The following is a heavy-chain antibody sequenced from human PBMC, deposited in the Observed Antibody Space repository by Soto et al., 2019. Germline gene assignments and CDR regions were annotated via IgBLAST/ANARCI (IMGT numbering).Heavy chain of an antibody. CDR1: GFTFSSYS. Sequence: EVQLVESGGGLVQPGGSLRLSCAASGFTFSSYSMNWVRQAPGKGLEWVSYISSSSSTIYYADSVKGRFTISRDNAKNSLYLQMNSLRAEDTAVYYCARDWEVGYGSVSYLDYYYYYMDVWGKGTTVTVSS. J-gene: IGHJ6*03. CDR3: ARDWEVGYGSVSYLDYYYYYMDV. D-gene: IGHD3-10*01. V-gene: IGHV3-48*01. CDR2: ISSSSSTI.